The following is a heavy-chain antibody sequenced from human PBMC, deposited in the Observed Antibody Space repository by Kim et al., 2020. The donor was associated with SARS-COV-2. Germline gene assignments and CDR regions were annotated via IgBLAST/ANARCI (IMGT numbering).Heavy chain of an antibody. D-gene: IGHD5-12*01. CDR3: AKSGYNGYARVSFDY. Sequence: GGSLRLSCAASGFTFSSYGMSWVRQAPGKGLEWVSVISGSGGTTYYADSVKGRFTISRDNSKNTLYLQMNSLRAEDTAVYYCAKSGYNGYARVSFDYWGQGTLVTVSS. J-gene: IGHJ4*02. V-gene: IGHV3-23*01. CDR2: ISGSGGTT. CDR1: GFTFSSYG.